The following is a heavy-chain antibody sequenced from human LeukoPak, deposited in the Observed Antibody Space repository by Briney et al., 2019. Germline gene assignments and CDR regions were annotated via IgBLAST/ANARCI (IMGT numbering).Heavy chain of an antibody. CDR1: GYSISSGYY. CDR2: IYHTGNT. J-gene: IGHJ5*02. CDR3: ARDGSSVWFGDFVHWLDP. V-gene: IGHV4-38-2*02. D-gene: IGHD3-10*01. Sequence: SETLFLTCSVSGYSISSGYYWGWIRQPPGRGLEWIGSIYHTGNTYYNPSLKSRVTFSVDTSKNQFSLKLSSVTAADTAVYYCARDGSSVWFGDFVHWLDPWGQGTLVIASS.